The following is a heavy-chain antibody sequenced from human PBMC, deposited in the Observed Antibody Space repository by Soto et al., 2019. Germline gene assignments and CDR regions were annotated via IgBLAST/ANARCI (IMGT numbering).Heavy chain of an antibody. D-gene: IGHD1-1*01. V-gene: IGHV3-66*01. CDR2: IYSGGAT. Sequence: EVQLVESGGGLVQPGESLRLSCAASGFTVNNNYMRWVRQAPGKGLEWVSLIYSGGATYYADSVKGRFTISRDNSKNTLYLQMYSLRAEDTAVYYCARDGTYNWVGGQGILVTVSS. J-gene: IGHJ4*02. CDR1: GFTVNNNY. CDR3: ARDGTYNWV.